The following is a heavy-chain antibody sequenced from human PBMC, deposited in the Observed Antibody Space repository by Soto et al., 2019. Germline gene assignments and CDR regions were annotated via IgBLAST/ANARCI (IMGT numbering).Heavy chain of an antibody. CDR3: AREDVSMIRQHPDFDY. J-gene: IGHJ4*02. Sequence: VASVRVSCKASGYTFISSGISWVRQAPGLGLEWVGWISAKSGNTLYAEKFQDRVTMTTDTTTTTAYMELRSLRSDDTAVYYCAREDVSMIRQHPDFDYWGQGTLVTVSS. CDR1: GYTFISSG. V-gene: IGHV1-18*01. CDR2: ISAKSGNT. D-gene: IGHD3-10*01.